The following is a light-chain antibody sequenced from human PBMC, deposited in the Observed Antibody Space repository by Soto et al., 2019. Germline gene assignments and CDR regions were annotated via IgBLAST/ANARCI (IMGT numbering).Light chain of an antibody. V-gene: IGKV1-5*01. CDR1: QSISSL. J-gene: IGKJ1*01. CDR3: KQYNTYPWT. CDR2: DAS. Sequence: DIQMTQSPSTLSASVGDRVTITCRASQSISSLLAWYQQKPGKAPKLLIYDASSLESGVPSRFSGSGSGTEFTLTISSLQPDDFATYYCKQYNTYPWTFGQGTKVEIE.